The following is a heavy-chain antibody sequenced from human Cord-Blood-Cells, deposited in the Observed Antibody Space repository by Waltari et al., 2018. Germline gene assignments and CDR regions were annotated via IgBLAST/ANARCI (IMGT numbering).Heavy chain of an antibody. CDR1: GGTFSSYA. Sequence: QVQLVQSGAEVKKPGSSVKVSCKASGGTFSSYAISWVRQAPGHGLEWMGGIIPIFGTANYAQKFQGRVTITADESTSTAYMELSSLRSEDTAVYYCARDTYCSSTSCYHDAFDIWGQGTMVTVSS. J-gene: IGHJ3*02. D-gene: IGHD2-2*01. CDR2: IIPIFGTA. V-gene: IGHV1-69*01. CDR3: ARDTYCSSTSCYHDAFDI.